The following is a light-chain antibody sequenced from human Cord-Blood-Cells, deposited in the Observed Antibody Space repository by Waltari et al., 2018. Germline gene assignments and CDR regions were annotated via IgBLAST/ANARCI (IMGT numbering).Light chain of an antibody. J-gene: IGKJ3*01. CDR2: AAS. CDR3: QQANSFPPFT. Sequence: DIQMPQSPSSVFASVGDRVTITCRASQGISSWLALYQQKPGKAPKLLIYAASSLQSGVPSRFSGSGSGTDFTLTISSLQPEDFATYYCQQANSFPPFTFGPGTKVDIK. V-gene: IGKV1-12*01. CDR1: QGISSW.